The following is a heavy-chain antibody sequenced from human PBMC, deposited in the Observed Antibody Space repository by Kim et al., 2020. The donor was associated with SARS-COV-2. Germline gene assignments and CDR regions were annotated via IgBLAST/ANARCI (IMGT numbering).Heavy chain of an antibody. CDR3: ARDPFNGAFDI. CDR2: IYHSGST. V-gene: IGHV4-38-2*02. Sequence: SETLSLTCTVSGYSISSGYYWGWIRQPPGKGLEWIGSIYHSGSTYYNPSLKSRVTISVDTSKNQFSLKLSSVTAADTAVYYCARDPFNGAFDIWGQGTMV. J-gene: IGHJ3*02. CDR1: GYSISSGYY.